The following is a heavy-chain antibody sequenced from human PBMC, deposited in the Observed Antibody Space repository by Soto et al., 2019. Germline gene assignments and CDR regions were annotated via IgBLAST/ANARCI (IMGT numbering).Heavy chain of an antibody. CDR1: GLTFSSYW. CDR2: IKQDGAEK. Sequence: ILSCAASGLTFSSYWMSWVRQAPGKGLEWVANIKQDGAEKYYVDSVKGRFTISRDNAKNSLYLQMNSLRAEDTAVYYCATGDTYGYLLDYWGQGALVTVSS. CDR3: ATGDTYGYLLDY. D-gene: IGHD5-18*01. V-gene: IGHV3-7*01. J-gene: IGHJ4*02.